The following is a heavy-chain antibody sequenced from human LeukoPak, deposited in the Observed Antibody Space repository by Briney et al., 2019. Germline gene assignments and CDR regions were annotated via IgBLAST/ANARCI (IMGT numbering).Heavy chain of an antibody. CDR1: GCTFDDYA. CDR3: ANDIYYDSSGPFDY. D-gene: IGHD3-22*01. J-gene: IGHJ4*02. V-gene: IGHV3-9*01. Sequence: GGSLRLSCAASGCTFDDYAMHWVRQAPGKGLEWVSGISWNSGSIGYADSVKGRFTISRDNAKNSLYLQMKSLRAEDTALYYCANDIYYDSSGPFDYWGQGTLVTVSS. CDR2: ISWNSGSI.